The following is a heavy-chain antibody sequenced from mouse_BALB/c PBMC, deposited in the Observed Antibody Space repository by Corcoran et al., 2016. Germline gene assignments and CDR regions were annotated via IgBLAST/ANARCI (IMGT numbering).Heavy chain of an antibody. D-gene: IGHD1-1*01. CDR3: ARWGITTFDY. CDR2: INPNNGGT. V-gene: IGHV1-18*01. J-gene: IGHJ2*01. Sequence: EVLLQQSGPELVKPGASVKIPCKASGCTFTDYNMDWVKQSHGTRLEWIGDINPNNGGTIYNQTFKGKATLTVDKSSSTAYMELRSLTSEYTAVYYCARWGITTFDYWGQGTTVTVSS. CDR1: GCTFTDYN.